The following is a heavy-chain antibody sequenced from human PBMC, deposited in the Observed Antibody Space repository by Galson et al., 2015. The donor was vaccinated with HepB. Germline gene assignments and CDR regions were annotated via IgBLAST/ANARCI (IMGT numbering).Heavy chain of an antibody. Sequence: SLRISCAGSGVSFRSSTMSWVRQAPGEGLEWVASISTSSNNINHADSVKGRFPISRDNAKNSLYLQMNSLRAEDTAVYYCVRNLPPGGDYSVDYWGQGTLVTVSS. V-gene: IGHV3-21*01. D-gene: IGHD4-17*01. CDR3: VRNLPPGGDYSVDY. CDR2: ISTSSNNI. J-gene: IGHJ4*02. CDR1: GVSFRSST.